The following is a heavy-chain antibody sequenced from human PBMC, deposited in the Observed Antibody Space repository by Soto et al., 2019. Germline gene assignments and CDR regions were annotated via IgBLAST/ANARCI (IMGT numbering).Heavy chain of an antibody. D-gene: IGHD3-10*01. CDR2: INPSGGRT. J-gene: IGHJ4*02. V-gene: IGHV1-46*01. CDR1: GYTFTTHY. Sequence: QVQLVQSGAEVKKPGASVTVSCKASGYTFTTHYMHWVRQAPGQGLEWRGIINPSGGRTTYALKFQGRVSLTSDTSTNTVYMELSSLRSEDTAVYYCARAGENYGSGTFSPPLRYYFNSWGQGTLVTVSS. CDR3: ARAGENYGSGTFSPPLRYYFNS.